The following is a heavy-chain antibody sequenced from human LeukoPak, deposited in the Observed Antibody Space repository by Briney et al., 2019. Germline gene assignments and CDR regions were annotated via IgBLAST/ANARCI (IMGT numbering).Heavy chain of an antibody. V-gene: IGHV1-69*05. Sequence: GASVKVSCKASGGTFSSYAISWVRQAPGQGLEWMGGIIVDSGNTKFAQKFQQRVSFTRDMSTGTAYMQLSSLRSEDTALYYCAASKRSYDFWTGFPSDFWGPGTVVTVSS. D-gene: IGHD3-3*01. CDR2: IIVDSGNT. J-gene: IGHJ4*02. CDR3: AASKRSYDFWTGFPSDF. CDR1: GGTFSSYA.